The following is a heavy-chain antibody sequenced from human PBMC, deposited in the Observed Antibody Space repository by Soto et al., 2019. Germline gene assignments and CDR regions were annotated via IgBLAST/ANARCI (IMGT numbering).Heavy chain of an antibody. CDR3: ARGGSGYCSSTSCRHHAFDI. V-gene: IGHV4-34*01. CDR2: INHSGST. J-gene: IGHJ3*02. D-gene: IGHD2-2*01. CDR1: GGSFSGYY. Sequence: SETLSLTCAVYGGSFSGYYWSWIRQPPGKGLEWIGEINHSGSTNYNPSLKSRVTISVDTSKNQFSLKLSSVTAADTAVYYCARGGSGYCSSTSCRHHAFDIWGQGTMVTVSS.